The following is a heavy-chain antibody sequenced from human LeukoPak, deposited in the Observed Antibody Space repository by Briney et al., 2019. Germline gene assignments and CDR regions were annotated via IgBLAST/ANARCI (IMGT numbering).Heavy chain of an antibody. D-gene: IGHD6-13*01. V-gene: IGHV1-18*01. CDR2: ISAYNGNT. CDR3: ARAPSYGSSWYLVDY. J-gene: IGHJ4*02. CDR1: GYTFTSYG. Sequence: ASVKVSCKASGYTFTSYGISWVRQATGQGLEWMGWISAYNGNTNYAQKLQGRVTMTTDTSTSTAYMELRSLRSDDTAVYYCARAPSYGSSWYLVDYWGQGTLVTVSS.